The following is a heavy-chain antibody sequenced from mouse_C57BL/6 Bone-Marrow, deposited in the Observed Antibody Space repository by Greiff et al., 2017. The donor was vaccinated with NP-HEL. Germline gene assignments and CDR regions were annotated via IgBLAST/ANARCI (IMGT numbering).Heavy chain of an antibody. V-gene: IGHV5-6*01. Sequence: EVQRVESGGDLVKPGGSLKLSCAASGFTFSSYGMSWVRQTPDKRLEWVATISSGGSYTYYPDSVKGRFTISRDNAKNTLYLQMSSLKSEDTAMYYCARHNLLRYPDYWGQGTTLTVSS. J-gene: IGHJ2*01. CDR3: ARHNLLRYPDY. D-gene: IGHD1-1*01. CDR1: GFTFSSYG. CDR2: ISSGGSYT.